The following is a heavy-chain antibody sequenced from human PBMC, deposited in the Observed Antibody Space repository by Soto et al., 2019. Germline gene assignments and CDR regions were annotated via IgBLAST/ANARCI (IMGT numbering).Heavy chain of an antibody. CDR2: ISSSGSTI. CDR1: GFTFSDYY. D-gene: IGHD1-26*01. CDR3: ARDLPGGNKAYYYYGMDV. J-gene: IGHJ6*02. Sequence: GGSLSLSCAASGFTFSDYYMSWIRQAPGRGLEWVSYISSSGSTIYYADSVKGRFTISRDNAKNSLYLQMNSLRAEDTAVYYCARDLPGGNKAYYYYGMDVWGQGTTVNVSS. V-gene: IGHV3-11*01.